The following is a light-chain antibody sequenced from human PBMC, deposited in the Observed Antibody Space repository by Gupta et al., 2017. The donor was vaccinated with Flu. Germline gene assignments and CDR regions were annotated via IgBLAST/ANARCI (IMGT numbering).Light chain of an antibody. Sequence: SYQLTQPPSVSVSPGQTARITCSGDALPKQFAYWYQQKPGQAPVLVIYKDTERPSGIPERFSGSSSGTTVTLTISGVQAEDEADYYCQSGDSSGISLVFGGGTKLTVL. CDR3: QSGDSSGISLV. CDR2: KDT. V-gene: IGLV3-25*03. CDR1: ALPKQF. J-gene: IGLJ2*01.